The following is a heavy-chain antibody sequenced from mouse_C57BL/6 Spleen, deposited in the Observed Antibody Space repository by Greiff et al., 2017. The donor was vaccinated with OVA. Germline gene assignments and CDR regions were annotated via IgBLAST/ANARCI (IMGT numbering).Heavy chain of an antibody. Sequence: LVESGPELVKPGASVKISCKASGYAFSSSWMNWVKQRPGKGLEWIGRIYPGDGDTNYNGKFKGKATLTADKSSSTAYMQLSSLTSEDSAVYFCARYLYSNYEDAMDYWGQGTSVTVSS. CDR2: IYPGDGDT. CDR1: GYAFSSSW. CDR3: ARYLYSNYEDAMDY. J-gene: IGHJ4*01. D-gene: IGHD2-5*01. V-gene: IGHV1-82*01.